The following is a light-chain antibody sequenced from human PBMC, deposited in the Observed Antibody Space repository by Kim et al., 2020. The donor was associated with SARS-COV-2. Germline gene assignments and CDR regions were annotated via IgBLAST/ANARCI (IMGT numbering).Light chain of an antibody. J-gene: IGLJ7*01. CDR2: LNSDGSH. V-gene: IGLV4-69*01. CDR1: TGNSSNA. CDR3: QTWGIGV. Sequence: GASVKLTCTLSTGNSSNAIAWHQHQPEKGPRSLMKLNSDGSHSKGDGIPVRFAGSSSGAERYLTISSLLSEDGVDDYCQTWGIGVFGGGTQLIVL.